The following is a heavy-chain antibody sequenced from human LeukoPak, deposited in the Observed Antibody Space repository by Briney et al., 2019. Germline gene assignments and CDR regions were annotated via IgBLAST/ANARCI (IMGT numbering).Heavy chain of an antibody. V-gene: IGHV4-59*01. CDR1: GGSISTYY. D-gene: IGHD3-10*01. CDR2: IYYSGST. J-gene: IGHJ5*02. CDR3: ARDLYGSGSFLPESP. Sequence: SETLSLTCSVSGGSISTYYWSWIRQPPGKALEWIGNIYYSGSTNYNPSLQSRVTISVDTSKNQFSLRLSSVTAADMAVYYCARDLYGSGSFLPESPWGQGTLVTVSS.